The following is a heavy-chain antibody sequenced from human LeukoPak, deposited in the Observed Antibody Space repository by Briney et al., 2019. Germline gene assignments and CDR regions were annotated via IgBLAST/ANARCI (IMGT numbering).Heavy chain of an antibody. CDR3: ARDQDYDSSGLFDY. Sequence: NSSETLSLTCTVSGGSISSSSYYWGWVRQPPGKGLEWIGSIYYSGSTYYNPSLKSRVTISVDTSKNQFSLKLSSVTAADTAVYYCARDQDYDSSGLFDYWGQGTLVTVSS. CDR2: IYYSGST. D-gene: IGHD3-22*01. V-gene: IGHV4-39*07. J-gene: IGHJ4*02. CDR1: GGSISSSSYY.